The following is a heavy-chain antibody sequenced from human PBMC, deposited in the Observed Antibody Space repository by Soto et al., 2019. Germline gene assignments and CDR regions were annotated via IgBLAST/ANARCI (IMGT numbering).Heavy chain of an antibody. D-gene: IGHD6-19*01. V-gene: IGHV1-18*01. Sequence: QVQLVQSGAEVKKPGASVTVSCKTSGYTFSNYGINWVRQAPGQGLGWMGWISGYNGNTNYAQTVQGRVTVTTDPSTGTVYMELRSLKSDDTAIYYCSRFIMVGGWFDPNYYHGMDVWGQGTTVTVSS. J-gene: IGHJ6*02. CDR1: GYTFSNYG. CDR2: ISGYNGNT. CDR3: SRFIMVGGWFDPNYYHGMDV.